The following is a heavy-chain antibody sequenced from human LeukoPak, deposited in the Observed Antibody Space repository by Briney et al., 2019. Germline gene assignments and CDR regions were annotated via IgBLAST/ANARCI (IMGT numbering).Heavy chain of an antibody. D-gene: IGHD6-13*01. V-gene: IGHV3-23*01. CDR1: GFTFSSYS. J-gene: IGHJ4*02. CDR3: ASTKYSSSWSRVPFDY. CDR2: ISGSGGST. Sequence: GGSLRLSCATSGFTFSSYSMNWVRQAPGKGLEWVSAISGSGGSTYYADSVKGRFTISRDNSKNTLYLQMNSLRAEDTAVYYCASTKYSSSWSRVPFDYWGQGTLVTVSS.